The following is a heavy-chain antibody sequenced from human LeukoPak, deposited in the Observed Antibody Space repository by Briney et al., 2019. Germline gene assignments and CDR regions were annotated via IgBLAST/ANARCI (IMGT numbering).Heavy chain of an antibody. V-gene: IGHV3-30*02. Sequence: GGSLRLSCAASGLTFSSYGMHWVRQAPGKGLEWVAYIRYDGSNKYYADSVKGRFTISRDNSKNTLHLQMNSLRAEDTAVYYCAKDGDTTLHFNYFDYWGQGTLVTVSS. CDR2: IRYDGSNK. CDR1: GLTFSSYG. D-gene: IGHD2-21*01. CDR3: AKDGDTTLHFNYFDY. J-gene: IGHJ4*02.